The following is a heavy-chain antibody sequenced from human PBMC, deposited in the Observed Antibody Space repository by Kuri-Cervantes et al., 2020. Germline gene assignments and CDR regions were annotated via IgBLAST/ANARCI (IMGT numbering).Heavy chain of an antibody. D-gene: IGHD6-19*01. CDR3: ARVKSIALAGNFDY. CDR2: ISGSGDST. V-gene: IGHV3-23*01. Sequence: GESLKISCAASGFTFSSYAMSWVRQAPGKGLEWVSAISGSGDSTYYADSVKGRFTISRDNSKNMLFLQMNSLRAEDTAVYYCARVKSIALAGNFDYWGLGTLVTVSS. J-gene: IGHJ4*02. CDR1: GFTFSSYA.